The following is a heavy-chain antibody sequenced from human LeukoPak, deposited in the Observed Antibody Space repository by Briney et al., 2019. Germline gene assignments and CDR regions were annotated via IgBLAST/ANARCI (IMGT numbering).Heavy chain of an antibody. CDR1: GGTFSSYA. V-gene: IGHV1-69*06. D-gene: IGHD4-17*01. CDR3: ARGYYGDRFDY. J-gene: IGHJ4*02. CDR2: IIPIFGTA. Sequence: SVKVSCKASGGTFSSYAISWVRQAPGQGLEWMGGIIPIFGTANYAQKFRGRVTITADKSTSTAYMELSSLRSEDTAVYYCARGYYGDRFDYWGQGTLVTVSS.